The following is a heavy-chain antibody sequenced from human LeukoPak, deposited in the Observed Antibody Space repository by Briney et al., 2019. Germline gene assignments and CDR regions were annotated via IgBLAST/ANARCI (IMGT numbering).Heavy chain of an antibody. J-gene: IGHJ2*01. Sequence: SETLSLTCTASGGSISSYYWSWIRQPPGKGLEWIGYIYYSGSTNYNPSLKSRVTISVDTSKNQFSLKLSSVTAADTAVYYCARGSITMVRGLARYFDLWGRGTLVTVSS. V-gene: IGHV4-59*12. CDR1: GGSISSYY. D-gene: IGHD3-10*01. CDR2: IYYSGST. CDR3: ARGSITMVRGLARYFDL.